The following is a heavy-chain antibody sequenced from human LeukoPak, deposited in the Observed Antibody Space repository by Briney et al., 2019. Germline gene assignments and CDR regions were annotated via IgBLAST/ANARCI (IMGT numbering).Heavy chain of an antibody. V-gene: IGHV4-34*01. Sequence: SETLSLTCAVYGGSFSGYYWSWIRQAPGKGLEWIGEINHSGSTNYNPSLKSRVTISVDTSKNQFSLKLSSVTAADTAVYYCARGGRGLLAYNWFDPWGQGTLVTVSS. D-gene: IGHD2-15*01. J-gene: IGHJ5*02. CDR3: ARGGRGLLAYNWFDP. CDR1: GGSFSGYY. CDR2: INHSGST.